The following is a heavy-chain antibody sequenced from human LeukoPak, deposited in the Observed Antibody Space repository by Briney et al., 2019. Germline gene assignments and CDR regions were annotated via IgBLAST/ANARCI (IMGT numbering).Heavy chain of an antibody. CDR3: ARGHSYGSAPLDY. Sequence: GGSLRLSCATSGFTFSNFWMHWVRQAPGKGLVSVSRINTDGRSTNYADSVKGRFTISRDNSNNTLYLQMRSLTADDTAVYYCARGHSYGSAPLDYWGQGTLVTVSS. CDR2: INTDGRST. V-gene: IGHV3-74*01. J-gene: IGHJ4*02. CDR1: GFTFSNFW. D-gene: IGHD3-10*01.